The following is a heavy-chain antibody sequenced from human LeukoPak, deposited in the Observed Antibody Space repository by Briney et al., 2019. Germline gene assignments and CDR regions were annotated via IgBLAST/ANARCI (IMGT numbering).Heavy chain of an antibody. D-gene: IGHD5-24*01. CDR3: ARERESNDAFDI. Sequence: ASVKVSCKASGYTFTSYYMHWVRQAPGQGLEWMGIINPSGGSTSYAQKFRGRVTMTRDMSTSTVYMELSSLRSEDTAVYYCARERESNDAFDIWGQGTMVTVSS. J-gene: IGHJ3*02. CDR1: GYTFTSYY. CDR2: INPSGGST. V-gene: IGHV1-46*01.